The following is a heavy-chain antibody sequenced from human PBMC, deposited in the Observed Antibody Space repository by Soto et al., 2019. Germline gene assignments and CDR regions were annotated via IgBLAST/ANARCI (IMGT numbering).Heavy chain of an antibody. V-gene: IGHV4-30-2*01. D-gene: IGHD4-17*01. CDR1: GGSISSINNHFSNHY. CDR2: IYHSGST. Sequence: SETLSLTCAVSGGSISSINNHFSNHYCSWIRQPPGKGLEWIGYIYHSGSTYYNPSLKSRVTISVDRSKNQFSLKLSSVTAADTAVYYCARAHYGDYGYGMDVWGQGTTVTVSS. J-gene: IGHJ6*02. CDR3: ARAHYGDYGYGMDV.